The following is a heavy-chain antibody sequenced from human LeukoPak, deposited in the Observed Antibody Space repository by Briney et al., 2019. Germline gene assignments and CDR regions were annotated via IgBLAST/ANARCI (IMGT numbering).Heavy chain of an antibody. J-gene: IGHJ5*02. CDR1: GFPFGSFW. CDR2: IKQEGSEK. V-gene: IGHV3-7*03. Sequence: GALELSCAAPGFPFGSFWVSWVRQAPGKGLERVANIKQEGSEKYYVDSVKGRFTISRDNAKNSLYLQMNSLRAEDTALYHCAKDGRRGSGWYDGRNWFDPWGQGTLVTASS. CDR3: AKDGRRGSGWYDGRNWFDP. D-gene: IGHD6-19*01.